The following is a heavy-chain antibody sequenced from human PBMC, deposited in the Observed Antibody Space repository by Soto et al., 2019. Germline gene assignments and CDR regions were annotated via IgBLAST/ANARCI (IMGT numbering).Heavy chain of an antibody. Sequence: HPGGSLRLSCAASGFTFDDYAMHWVRQAPGKGLEWVSGISWNSGSIGYADSVKGRFTISRDNAKNSLYLQMNSLRAEDTALYYCAKDIGHPPRGYSGYEYWAVYYGMDVWGQGTTVTVSS. D-gene: IGHD5-12*01. J-gene: IGHJ6*02. CDR3: AKDIGHPPRGYSGYEYWAVYYGMDV. CDR2: ISWNSGSI. V-gene: IGHV3-9*01. CDR1: GFTFDDYA.